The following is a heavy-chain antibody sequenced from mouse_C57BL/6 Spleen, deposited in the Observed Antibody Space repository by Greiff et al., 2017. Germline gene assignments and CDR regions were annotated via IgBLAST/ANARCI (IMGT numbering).Heavy chain of an antibody. CDR1: GYTFTSYW. J-gene: IGHJ1*03. CDR3: ARSPYYYGSHWYFDV. CDR2: IDPSDSET. V-gene: IGHV1-52*01. Sequence: QVQLQQPGAELVRPGSSVKLSCKASGYTFTSYWMHWVKQRPIQGLEWIGNIDPSDSETHSNQKFKDKATLTVDKSSSTAYMQLSSLTSEDSAVYYSARSPYYYGSHWYFDVWGTGTTVTVSS. D-gene: IGHD1-1*01.